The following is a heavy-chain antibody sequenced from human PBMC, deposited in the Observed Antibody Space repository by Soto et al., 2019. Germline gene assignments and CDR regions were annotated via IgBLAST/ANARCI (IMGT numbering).Heavy chain of an antibody. CDR1: GYTFTSYD. J-gene: IGHJ4*02. Sequence: GASVKVSCKASGYTFTSYDINWVRQATGQGLEWMGWMNPNSGNTGYAQKFQGRVTMTRHTSISTAYMEVSSLRSDDTAVYFCARDPGAASFDFWGQGTLVTVSS. V-gene: IGHV1-8*01. CDR2: MNPNSGNT. CDR3: ARDPGAASFDF. D-gene: IGHD2-15*01.